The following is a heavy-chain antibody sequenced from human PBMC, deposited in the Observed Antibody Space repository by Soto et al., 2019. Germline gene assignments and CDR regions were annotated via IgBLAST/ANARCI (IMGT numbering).Heavy chain of an antibody. V-gene: IGHV1-18*01. CDR3: ARLTKLGYGSGSYYFKPYYFDY. Sequence: ASVKVSCKASGYTFTSYGISWVRQAPGQGLEWMGWISAYNGNTNYAQKLQGRVTMTADTSTSTTYMELRSLRYDDTAVYYCARLTKLGYGSGSYYFKPYYFDYWGQGTLVTVSS. CDR2: ISAYNGNT. J-gene: IGHJ4*02. D-gene: IGHD3-10*01. CDR1: GYTFTSYG.